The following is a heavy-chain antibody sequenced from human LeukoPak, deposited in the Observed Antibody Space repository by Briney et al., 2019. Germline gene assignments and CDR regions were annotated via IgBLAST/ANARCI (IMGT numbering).Heavy chain of an antibody. CDR2: ISGSGGST. CDR1: GFTFSSYA. CDR3: AKGLWFGEFYRPS. J-gene: IGHJ4*02. V-gene: IGHV3-23*01. D-gene: IGHD3-10*01. Sequence: PGGSLRLSCAASGFTFSSYAMSWVRQAPGKGLEWVSAISGSGGSTYYAASVKGRFTISRDNSKNTLYLQMNSLRAEDTAVYYCAKGLWFGEFYRPSWGQGTLVTVSS.